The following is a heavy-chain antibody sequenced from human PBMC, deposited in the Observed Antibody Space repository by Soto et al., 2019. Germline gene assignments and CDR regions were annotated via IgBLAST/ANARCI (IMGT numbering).Heavy chain of an antibody. J-gene: IGHJ6*02. CDR3: ARGGGYYYDSSGYYSPDYYYGMDV. Sequence: SETLSLTCTVSGGSISSYYWSWIRQPPGKGLEWIGYIYYSGSTNYNPSLKSRVTISVDTSKNQFSLKLSSVTAADTAVYYCARGGGYYYDSSGYYSPDYYYGMDVWGQGTTVTVSS. V-gene: IGHV4-59*01. CDR1: GGSISSYY. D-gene: IGHD3-22*01. CDR2: IYYSGST.